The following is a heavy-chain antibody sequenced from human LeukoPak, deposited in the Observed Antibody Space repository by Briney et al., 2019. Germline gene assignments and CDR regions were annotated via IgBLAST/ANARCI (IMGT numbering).Heavy chain of an antibody. D-gene: IGHD3-9*01. J-gene: IGHJ6*02. Sequence: ASVKVSCKASGYTFTSYGISWVRQAPGQGLEWMGWISAYNGNTNYAQKLQGRVTMTTDTSTSTAYMELRSLRSDDTAVYYCARGALRYFDWLPRIYYYYYGMDVWGQGTTVTVSS. CDR2: ISAYNGNT. CDR3: ARGALRYFDWLPRIYYYYYGMDV. CDR1: GYTFTSYG. V-gene: IGHV1-18*01.